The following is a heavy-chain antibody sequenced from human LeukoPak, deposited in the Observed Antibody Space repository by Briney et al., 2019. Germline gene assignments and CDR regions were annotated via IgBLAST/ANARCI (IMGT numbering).Heavy chain of an antibody. CDR2: ISSNGGST. CDR3: FTRGTTCLYYYYGMDV. CDR1: GFTFSSYA. Sequence: HPGGSLRLSCAASGFTFSSYAMHWVRQAPGKGPEYVSAISSNGGSTYYADSVKGRFTISRDNSKNTLYLQMSSLRAEDTAVYYCFTRGTTCLYYYYGMDVWGQGTTVTVSS. V-gene: IGHV3-64D*09. D-gene: IGHD1-7*01. J-gene: IGHJ6*02.